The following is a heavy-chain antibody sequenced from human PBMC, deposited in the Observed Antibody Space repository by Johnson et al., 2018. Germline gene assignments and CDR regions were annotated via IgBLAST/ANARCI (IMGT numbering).Heavy chain of an antibody. V-gene: IGHV3-49*03. CDR1: RFTFSDYT. D-gene: IGHD6-19*01. CDR3: TRPKGGWYAEY. Sequence: VRLVQCGGGLVQPGRSMGLSCTASRFTFSDYTMSWFRQAPGSGLEWVGLIRSKASGGTIEYAPSVKGRFTISRDDSKSSAYLQMNTLKTEDTGVYYWTRPKGGWYAEYWGQGTLVTVSS. CDR2: IRSKASGGTI. J-gene: IGHJ4*02.